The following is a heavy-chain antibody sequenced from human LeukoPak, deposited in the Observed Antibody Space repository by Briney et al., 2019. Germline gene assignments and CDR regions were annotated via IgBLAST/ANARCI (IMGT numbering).Heavy chain of an antibody. D-gene: IGHD6-19*01. J-gene: IGHJ3*02. V-gene: IGHV3-48*02. CDR1: GFTFSSYS. CDR2: ISSGSSTI. Sequence: PGGSLRLSCAASGFTFSSYSLNWVRQAPGKGLEWVSYISSGSSTIYYADSVKGRFTISRDNAKNSLYLQVNSLRDEDTAVYYCAKDRRAGDDAFDIWGQGTMVTVSS. CDR3: AKDRRAGDDAFDI.